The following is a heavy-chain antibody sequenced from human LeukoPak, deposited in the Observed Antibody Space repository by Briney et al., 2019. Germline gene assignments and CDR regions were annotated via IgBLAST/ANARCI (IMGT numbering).Heavy chain of an antibody. CDR3: ARRYCSSTSCVNWFDS. V-gene: IGHV3-74*01. CDR1: GFTFSSYW. J-gene: IGHJ5*01. Sequence: GGSLRLSCAASGFTFSSYWMHWVRQAPGKGLMWVSRINGDGSSTSYADSVKGRFTISRDNAKNTLYLQMNSLRADDTAVYYCARRYCSSTSCVNWFDSWGQGTLVTVSS. CDR2: INGDGSST. D-gene: IGHD2-2*01.